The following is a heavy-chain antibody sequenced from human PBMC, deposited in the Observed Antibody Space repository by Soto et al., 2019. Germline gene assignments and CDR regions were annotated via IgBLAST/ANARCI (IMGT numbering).Heavy chain of an antibody. CDR3: ARIRGDWEQLVWDLDYYYGMDV. Sequence: SGPTLVNPTETLTLACTVSGFSLSNARMGVSWIRQPPGKALEWLAHIFSNDEKSYSTSLKSRLTISKDTSKSQVVLTMTNMDPVDTATYYCARIRGDWEQLVWDLDYYYGMDVWGQGTTVTVSS. D-gene: IGHD6-6*01. CDR2: IFSNDEK. V-gene: IGHV2-26*01. CDR1: GFSLSNARMG. J-gene: IGHJ6*02.